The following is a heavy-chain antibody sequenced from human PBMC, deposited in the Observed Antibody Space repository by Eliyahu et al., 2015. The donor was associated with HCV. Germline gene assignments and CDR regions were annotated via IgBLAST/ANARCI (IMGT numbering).Heavy chain of an antibody. CDR1: GFTFDDYA. D-gene: IGHD3-3*01. Sequence: EVQLVXFGGGLVQPGRSLRLPCXXSGFTFDDYAMHWVRQAPGKGXEWVSGISWNSNSIAYADSVKGRFTISRDNAQNSLYLQMNSLRSDDTALYFCAKDIGPVLTIPXDYWGQGIXXTVSS. CDR2: ISWNSNSI. V-gene: IGHV3-9*01. J-gene: IGHJ4*02. CDR3: AKDIGPVLTIPXDY.